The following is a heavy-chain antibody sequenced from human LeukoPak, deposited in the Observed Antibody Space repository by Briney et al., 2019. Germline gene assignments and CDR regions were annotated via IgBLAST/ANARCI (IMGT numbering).Heavy chain of an antibody. J-gene: IGHJ4*02. Sequence: GGSLRLSCAASRFTLSTYWMSWVRQAPGKELEWVAHIKQDGSQEYYVDSVKGRFTISRDSAKNSLYLQMNSLRAEDTAVYYCARGVPYDSWSGPHYSDYWGQGTLVTVSS. CDR3: ARGVPYDSWSGPHYSDY. V-gene: IGHV3-7*01. CDR2: IKQDGSQE. CDR1: RFTLSTYW. D-gene: IGHD3-3*01.